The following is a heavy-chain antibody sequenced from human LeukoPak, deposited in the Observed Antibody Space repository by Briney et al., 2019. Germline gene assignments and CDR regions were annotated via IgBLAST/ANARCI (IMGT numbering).Heavy chain of an antibody. CDR2: INPSGGST. D-gene: IGHD2-2*01. CDR3: ARDNSMGYCSSTSCLYFDY. J-gene: IGHJ4*02. Sequence: ASVKVSCKASGYTFTSYYMHWVRQAPGQGLEWMGIINPSGGSTSYAQKFQGRVTMTRDTSTSTVYMELSSLRSEDTAVYYCARDNSMGYCSSTSCLYFDYWGQGTLVTVSS. CDR1: GYTFTSYY. V-gene: IGHV1-46*01.